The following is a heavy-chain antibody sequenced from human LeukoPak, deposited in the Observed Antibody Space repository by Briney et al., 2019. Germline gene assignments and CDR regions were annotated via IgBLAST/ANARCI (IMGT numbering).Heavy chain of an antibody. V-gene: IGHV1-69*05. Sequence: SVKVSCKASGGTFSSYAISWVRQAPGQGLEWMGGIIPIFGTANYAQKFQGRVTITRNTSISTVYMELSSLRSEDTAVYYCARVVVGATTPEDYYYMDVWGKGTTVTVSS. J-gene: IGHJ6*03. CDR1: GGTFSSYA. CDR2: IIPIFGTA. D-gene: IGHD1-26*01. CDR3: ARVVVGATTPEDYYYMDV.